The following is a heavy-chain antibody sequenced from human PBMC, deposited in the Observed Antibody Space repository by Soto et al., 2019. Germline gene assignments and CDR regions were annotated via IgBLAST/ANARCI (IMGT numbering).Heavy chain of an antibody. CDR1: GDSVSSNSSA. CDR2: TYYRSKWYN. CDR3: ARGEVGATDYYYYYGMDV. J-gene: IGHJ6*02. D-gene: IGHD1-26*01. Sequence: SQTLSLTCAISGDSVSSNSSAWNCIRQAPSRGLEWLGRTYYRSKWYNDYAVSVKSRITINPDTSKNQFSLQLNSVTPEDTAVYYCARGEVGATDYYYYYGMDVWGQGTTVTVSS. V-gene: IGHV6-1*01.